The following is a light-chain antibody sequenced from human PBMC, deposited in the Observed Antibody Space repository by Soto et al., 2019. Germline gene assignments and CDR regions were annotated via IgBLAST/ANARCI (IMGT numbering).Light chain of an antibody. CDR1: QSISSY. Sequence: DIQMTQSPSSLSASVGDRVTITCRASQSISSYLNWYQQKPGKPPKLLIYAASSLQSGVPSRFSVSGSGTDFTPTISSLQPKDVATYYCQESYSTPGTFGHGTKVELK. V-gene: IGKV1-39*01. J-gene: IGKJ1*01. CDR2: AAS. CDR3: QESYSTPGT.